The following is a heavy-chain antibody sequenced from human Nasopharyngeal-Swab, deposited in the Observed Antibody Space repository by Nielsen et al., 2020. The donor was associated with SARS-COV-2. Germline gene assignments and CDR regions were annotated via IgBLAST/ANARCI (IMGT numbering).Heavy chain of an antibody. CDR2: IYHTGST. V-gene: IGHV4-30-4*01. J-gene: IGHJ6*03. Sequence: SETLSLTCSVSGDSISRGDYYWSWIRQSPVKGLEWIGYIYHTGSTSYNPSLRSRLIISSDASKNQFSLRLSSVTAADPAMYYCARRRGPAYYYYMDVWGKGTPVTVSS. CDR3: ARRRGPAYYYYMDV. CDR1: GDSISRGDYY.